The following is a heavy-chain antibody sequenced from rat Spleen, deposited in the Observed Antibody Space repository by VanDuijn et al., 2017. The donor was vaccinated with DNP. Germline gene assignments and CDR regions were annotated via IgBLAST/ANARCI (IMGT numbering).Heavy chain of an antibody. CDR3: ATHGSIATISTGAMDV. J-gene: IGHJ4*01. CDR2: IIYDGSGT. V-gene: IGHV5S10*01. CDR1: GFTFSDYS. Sequence: EVQLVESGGGLVQPGRSLKLSCEASGFTFSDYSMAWVRQAPKKGMAWVAMIIYDGSGTYYGDSVKGRFTISRDNAKNTLHLQMDSLRSEDTATYYCATHGSIATISTGAMDVWGQGTSVTVSS. D-gene: IGHD1-2*01.